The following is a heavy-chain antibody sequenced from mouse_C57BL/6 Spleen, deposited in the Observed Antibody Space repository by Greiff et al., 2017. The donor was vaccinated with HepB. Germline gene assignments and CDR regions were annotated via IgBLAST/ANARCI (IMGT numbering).Heavy chain of an antibody. CDR3: ATPSTMVTSGGYFDY. CDR1: GYTFTGYW. J-gene: IGHJ2*01. CDR2: ILPGSGST. Sequence: VQLVESGAELMKPGASVKLSCKATGYTFTGYWIEWVKQRPGHGLEWIGEILPGSGSTNYNEKFKGKATFTADTSSNTAYMQLSSLTTEDSAIYYCATPSTMVTSGGYFDYWGQGTTLTVSS. D-gene: IGHD2-2*01. V-gene: IGHV1-9*01.